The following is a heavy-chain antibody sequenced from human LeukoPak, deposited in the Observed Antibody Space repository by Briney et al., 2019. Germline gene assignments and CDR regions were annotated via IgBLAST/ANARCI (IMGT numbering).Heavy chain of an antibody. CDR1: GFTFNIFA. CDR3: AKDGNSNQRFTRPVLVSRAASSPLLPIDY. CDR2: ISGSGDDT. J-gene: IGHJ4*02. Sequence: GGSLRLSCAASGFTFNIFAMNWVRQAPGKGLEWVSIISGSGDDTYYADSVRGRFTIYRDNSQNTLYLQLNSLRAEDTAFYYCAKDGNSNQRFTRPVLVSRAASSPLLPIDYWGQGTLVTVSS. D-gene: IGHD6-13*01. V-gene: IGHV3-23*01.